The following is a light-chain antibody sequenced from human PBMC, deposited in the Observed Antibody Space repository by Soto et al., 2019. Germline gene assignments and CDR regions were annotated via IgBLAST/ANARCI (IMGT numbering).Light chain of an antibody. CDR1: QSVSSSY. Sequence: DIVWTQSPGTLSLSPGQRATLSCRASQSVSSSYLAWYQQKPGQAPRLLIYGASSRATGIPDMFSGRGAGTDFTLTISRLEPDDVAVYYCQQGLTFGGGTKVDIK. CDR3: QQGLT. CDR2: GAS. J-gene: IGKJ4*01. V-gene: IGKV3-20*01.